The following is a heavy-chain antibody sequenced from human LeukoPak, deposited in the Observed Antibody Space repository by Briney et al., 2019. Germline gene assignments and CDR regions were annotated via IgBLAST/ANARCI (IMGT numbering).Heavy chain of an antibody. D-gene: IGHD3-16*01. CDR1: GGTFSSYA. Sequence: SVEVSCKASGGTFSSYAISWVRQAPGQGLEWMGGIIPIFGTANYAQKFQGRVTITADESTSTAYMELSSLRSEDTAVYYCARGTRVGNLDYYGMDVWGKGTTVTVSS. J-gene: IGHJ6*04. CDR3: ARGTRVGNLDYYGMDV. V-gene: IGHV1-69*13. CDR2: IIPIFGTA.